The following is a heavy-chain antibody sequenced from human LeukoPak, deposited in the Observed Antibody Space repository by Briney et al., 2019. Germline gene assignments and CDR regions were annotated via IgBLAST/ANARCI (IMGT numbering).Heavy chain of an antibody. CDR3: ARDVSSGYYYGDYYYYYGMDV. CDR2: INSDGSST. J-gene: IGHJ6*02. CDR1: GFTFSSYW. V-gene: IGHV3-74*01. Sequence: GGSLRLSCAASGFTFSSYWMHWVRQAPGKGLVWVSRINSDGSSTSYADSVKGRFTISRDNAKNTLYLQMNSLRAEDTAVYYCARDVSSGYYYGDYYYYYGMDVWGQGTTVTVSS. D-gene: IGHD3-22*01.